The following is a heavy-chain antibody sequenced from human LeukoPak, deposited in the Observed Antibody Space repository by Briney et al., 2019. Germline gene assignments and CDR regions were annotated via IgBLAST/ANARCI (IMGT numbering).Heavy chain of an antibody. D-gene: IGHD3-22*01. CDR2: ISGSGGST. V-gene: IGHV3-23*01. CDR1: GFTFSSYA. CDR3: AEEGFPSHYYDSSGYMMDAFDI. J-gene: IGHJ3*02. Sequence: GGSLRLSCAASGFTFSSYAMSWVRQAPGKGLEWVSAISGSGGSTYYADSVKGRFTISRDNSKNTLYLQMNSLRAEDTAVYYCAEEGFPSHYYDSSGYMMDAFDIWGQGTMVTVSS.